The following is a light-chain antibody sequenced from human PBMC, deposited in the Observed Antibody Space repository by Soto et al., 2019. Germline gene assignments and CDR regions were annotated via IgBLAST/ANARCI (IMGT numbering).Light chain of an antibody. CDR3: GTWDSSLSAHAV. Sequence: QSVLTQPPSVSAAPGQTVTISCSGSSSNIGNNYVSWYQQLPGTAPKLLIYDNNKRPSGIPDRFSGSKSGTSATLGITGLQTGDEDDYYCGTWDSSLSAHAVFGGGTQLTVL. CDR1: SSNIGNNY. CDR2: DNN. V-gene: IGLV1-51*01. J-gene: IGLJ7*01.